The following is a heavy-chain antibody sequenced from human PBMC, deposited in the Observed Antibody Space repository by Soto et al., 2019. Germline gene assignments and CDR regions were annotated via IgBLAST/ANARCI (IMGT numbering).Heavy chain of an antibody. D-gene: IGHD3-10*01. Sequence: EVQLVESGGGLVQPGRSLRLSCAASGFTFDDYAMHWVRQAPGKGLEWVSGISWNSGSIGYADSVKGRFTISRDNAKNSLYLQMNSLRAEDTALYYCAKDKGATGSASYSDYWGQGTLVTVSS. CDR2: ISWNSGSI. CDR3: AKDKGATGSASYSDY. CDR1: GFTFDDYA. J-gene: IGHJ4*02. V-gene: IGHV3-9*01.